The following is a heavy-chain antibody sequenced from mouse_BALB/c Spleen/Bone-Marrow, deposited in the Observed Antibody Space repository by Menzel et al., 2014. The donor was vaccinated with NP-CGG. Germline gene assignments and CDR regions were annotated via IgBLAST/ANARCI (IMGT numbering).Heavy chain of an antibody. J-gene: IGHJ2*01. CDR2: ILPGIST. V-gene: IGHV1-9*01. D-gene: IGHD5-1*01. CDR3: ARGISYHFDY. CDR1: GYIFSSYW. Sequence: VQRVESGAELMKPGASVKISCKATGYIFSSYWIEWVKQRPGHGLEWIGEILPGISTNYNEKFKGKATFTADTSSNTAYMQLSSLTSEDSAAYYCARGISYHFDYWGQGTTLTVSS.